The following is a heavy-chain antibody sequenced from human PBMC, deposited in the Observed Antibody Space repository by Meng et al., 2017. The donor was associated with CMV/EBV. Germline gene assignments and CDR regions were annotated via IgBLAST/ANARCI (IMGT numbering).Heavy chain of an antibody. CDR3: ARGGLYYYDSSGHFDY. CDR2: IYTSGST. D-gene: IGHD3-22*01. Sequence: QVQLQAAGPGLVKPSETLSPTGTVSGGSISSYYGSWIRQPAGKGLEWIGRIYTSGSTNYNPSLKSRVTMSVDTSKNQFSLKLSSVTAADTAVYYCARGGLYYYDSSGHFDYWGQGTLVTVSS. V-gene: IGHV4-4*07. CDR1: GGSISSYY. J-gene: IGHJ4*02.